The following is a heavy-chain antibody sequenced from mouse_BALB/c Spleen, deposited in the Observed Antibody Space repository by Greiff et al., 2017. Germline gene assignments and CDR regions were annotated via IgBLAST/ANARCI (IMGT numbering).Heavy chain of an antibody. J-gene: IGHJ2*01. CDR2: IYPGSGST. V-gene: IGHV1S22*01. CDR1: GYTFTSYW. CDR3: TRGGITTADY. Sequence: LMQPGSELVRPGASVKLSCKASGYTFTSYWMHWVKQRHGQGLEWIGNIYPGSGSTNYDEKFKSKGTLTVDTSSSTAYMHLSSLTSEDSAVYYCTRGGITTADYWGQGTTLTVSS. D-gene: IGHD1-2*01.